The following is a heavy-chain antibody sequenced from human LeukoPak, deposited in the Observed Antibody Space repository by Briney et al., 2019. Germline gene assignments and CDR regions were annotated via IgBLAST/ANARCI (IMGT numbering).Heavy chain of an antibody. D-gene: IGHD3-10*01. Sequence: ASVKVSCKASGYTFTGYYMHWVRQAPGQGLEWMGWINPNSGGTNYAQKFQGRVTVTRDTSIRTALMELSRLRSDDTAVYYCASRYGSGSYHLWGQGTLVTVSS. CDR2: INPNSGGT. CDR1: GYTFTGYY. J-gene: IGHJ5*02. CDR3: ASRYGSGSYHL. V-gene: IGHV1-2*02.